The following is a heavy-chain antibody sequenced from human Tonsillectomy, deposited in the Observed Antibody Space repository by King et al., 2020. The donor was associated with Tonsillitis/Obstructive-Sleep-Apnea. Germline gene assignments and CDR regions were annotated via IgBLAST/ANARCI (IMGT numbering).Heavy chain of an antibody. D-gene: IGHD3-22*01. J-gene: IGHJ4*02. Sequence: VQLQESGPGLVKPSETLSLTCTVSGGSISSYYWSWIRQPPGKALEWIGYIYYSGSTNYNPSLKSRVTISVDTSKNQFSLKLSSVTAADTAVYYCARRPRDSSGYYFDYWGQGTLVTVSS. CDR1: GGSISSYY. CDR3: ARRPRDSSGYYFDY. V-gene: IGHV4-59*08. CDR2: IYYSGST.